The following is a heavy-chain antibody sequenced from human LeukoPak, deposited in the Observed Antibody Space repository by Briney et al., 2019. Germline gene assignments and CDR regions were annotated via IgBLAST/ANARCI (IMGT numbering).Heavy chain of an antibody. D-gene: IGHD3-16*01. J-gene: IGHJ4*02. CDR2: INPNSGGT. V-gene: IGHV1-2*02. Sequence: ASVKVSCKASGYTFADYYMNWVRQAPGQGLEWMGWINPNSGGTNYAQKFQGRVTMTRDTSISTAYMELSRLRSDDTAVYYCARVRYRLAETYIDYWGQGTLVTVSS. CDR1: GYTFADYY. CDR3: ARVRYRLAETYIDY.